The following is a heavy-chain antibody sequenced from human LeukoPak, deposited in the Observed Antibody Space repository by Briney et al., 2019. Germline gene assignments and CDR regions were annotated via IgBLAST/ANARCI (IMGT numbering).Heavy chain of an antibody. CDR3: VKYSSTTNYYYGMDI. Sequence: PGGSLRLSCAASGFTFSAYGMHWVRQAPGKGLEWVAVISYDGNNNYYADSVKGRFTISRDNSKNTLYLQMNSLRAEDSAVYYCVKYSSTTNYYYGMDIWGQGTTVTVS. D-gene: IGHD5-18*01. V-gene: IGHV3-30*18. CDR1: GFTFSAYG. CDR2: ISYDGNNN. J-gene: IGHJ6*02.